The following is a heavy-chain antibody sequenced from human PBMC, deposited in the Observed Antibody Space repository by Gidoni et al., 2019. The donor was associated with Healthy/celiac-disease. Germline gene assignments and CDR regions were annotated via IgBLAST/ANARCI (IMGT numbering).Heavy chain of an antibody. CDR3: AKARGFTYGIDAFDI. D-gene: IGHD5-18*01. CDR1: GFTFDDYA. Sequence: EVQLVESGGDLLQPGPSLRLPCEVSGFTFDDYAMHWVRQGPGKGLEWVSGINWNSASAGYAEAVEGRFTISRDNAKKSLYLQMTSLRPEDTAVYYCAKARGFTYGIDAFDIWGHGTMVTVPS. CDR2: INWNSASA. V-gene: IGHV3-9*01. J-gene: IGHJ3*02.